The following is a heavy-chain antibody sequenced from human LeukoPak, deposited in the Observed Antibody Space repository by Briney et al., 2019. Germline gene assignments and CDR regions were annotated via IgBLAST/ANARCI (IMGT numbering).Heavy chain of an antibody. D-gene: IGHD6-19*01. V-gene: IGHV3-21*01. CDR2: ISSSSSYI. J-gene: IGHJ4*02. Sequence: PGGSLRLSCAASGFTFSSYSMNWVRQDPGKGLEWVSSISSSSSYIYYADSVKGRFTISRDNAKNSLYLQMNSLRAEDTAVYYCTRDVRDEYTSGWYPNGYWGQGTLVTLSS. CDR1: GFTFSSYS. CDR3: TRDVRDEYTSGWYPNGY.